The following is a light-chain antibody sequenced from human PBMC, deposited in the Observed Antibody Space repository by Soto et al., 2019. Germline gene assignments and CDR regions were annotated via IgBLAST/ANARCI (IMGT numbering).Light chain of an antibody. CDR3: QQYNSYSPET. CDR1: QSISRW. Sequence: DIQMTQFPSTLFASVGDRVTITCRASQSISRWLAWYQQKPGKAPKLLIYDASNLEKGVPSRFSGRGSGTEFTLTISSLQPDDLATYFCQQYNSYSPETFGQGTKVEI. V-gene: IGKV1-5*01. J-gene: IGKJ1*01. CDR2: DAS.